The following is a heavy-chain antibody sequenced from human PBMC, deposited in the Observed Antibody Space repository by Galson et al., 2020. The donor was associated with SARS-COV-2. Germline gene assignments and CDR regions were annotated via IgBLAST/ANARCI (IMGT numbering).Heavy chain of an antibody. CDR2: ISRGSDYI. Sequence: NSGGSLRLSCAASGFTFTDYNMNWVRQAPGKGLEWVSSISRGSDYIFYAESLKGRFTISRDNARNSLYLQMNSLRVDDTAVYYCTRGIRRNNDYMDVWGKGTTVTGSS. J-gene: IGHJ6*03. V-gene: IGHV3-21*01. CDR3: TRGIRRNNDYMDV. CDR1: GFTFTDYN. D-gene: IGHD1-1*01.